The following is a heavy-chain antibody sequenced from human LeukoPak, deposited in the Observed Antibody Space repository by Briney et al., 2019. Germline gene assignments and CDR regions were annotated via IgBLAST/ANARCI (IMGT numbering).Heavy chain of an antibody. CDR3: TTDLPAAGRDY. Sequence: PGGSVRLSCGASGFSFSNAWMSWVLQAPGKGLEWVGRIKSKTDGGTTDYAAPVKGRFTISRDDSKNTLYLQMNGLKTEDTAVYYCTTDLPAAGRDYWGQGTLVTVSS. CDR1: GFSFSNAW. CDR2: IKSKTDGGTT. J-gene: IGHJ4*02. V-gene: IGHV3-15*01. D-gene: IGHD6-13*01.